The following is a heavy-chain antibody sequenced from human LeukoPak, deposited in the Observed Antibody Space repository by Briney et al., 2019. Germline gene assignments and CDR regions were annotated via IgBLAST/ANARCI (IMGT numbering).Heavy chain of an antibody. CDR2: IKQDGTEK. J-gene: IGHJ4*02. CDR1: GFTFSTYW. D-gene: IGHD6-19*01. Sequence: PGGSLRLSCAASGFTFSTYWMSWVRQAPGKGLEWVANIKQDGTEKYYVDSVKGRFTISRDNARNSLYLQMNSLRAEDTAVYYCARDRWLCYWGQGILVTVSS. CDR3: ARDRWLCY. V-gene: IGHV3-7*01.